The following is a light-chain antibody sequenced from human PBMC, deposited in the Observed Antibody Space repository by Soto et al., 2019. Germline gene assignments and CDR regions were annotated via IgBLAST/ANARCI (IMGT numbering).Light chain of an antibody. J-gene: IGKJ4*01. V-gene: IGKV3-20*01. CDR3: QYYDTSPL. CDR2: GAS. Sequence: EIVLTQSPGTLSLSPGEIATLSCRASQSVSSNYLAWYQQKPGQAPRLFVYGASTRVTGIPDRFSGTGSGTDFTLTISRLETEEFAVYYCQYYDTSPLFGGGTKV. CDR1: QSVSSNY.